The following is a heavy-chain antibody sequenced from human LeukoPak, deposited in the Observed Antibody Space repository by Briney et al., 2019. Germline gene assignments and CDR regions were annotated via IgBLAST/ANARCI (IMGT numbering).Heavy chain of an antibody. Sequence: SETLSLTCAVYGGSFSGYYWSWIRQPPGKGLEWIGEINHSGSTNYNPSLKSRVTISVDTSKNQISLKLSSVTAADTAVYYCARGKDPASAYCGGDCPSGFDYWGQGTLVTVSS. CDR1: GGSFSGYY. D-gene: IGHD2-21*02. CDR3: ARGKDPASAYCGGDCPSGFDY. V-gene: IGHV4-34*01. CDR2: INHSGST. J-gene: IGHJ4*02.